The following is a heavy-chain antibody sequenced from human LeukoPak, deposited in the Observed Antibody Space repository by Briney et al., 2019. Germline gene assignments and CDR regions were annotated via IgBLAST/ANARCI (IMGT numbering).Heavy chain of an antibody. CDR2: INPNSGGT. V-gene: IGHV1-2*02. CDR1: GYTFTGYY. J-gene: IGHJ4*02. Sequence: ASVKVSCKASGYTFTGYYMHWVRQAPGQGLEWMGWINPNSGGTNYAQKFQGRVTMTRDTSISTAYMELRSLRSDDTAVYYCARDSGGIAVATRDYWGQGTLVTVSS. CDR3: ARDSGGIAVATRDY. D-gene: IGHD6-19*01.